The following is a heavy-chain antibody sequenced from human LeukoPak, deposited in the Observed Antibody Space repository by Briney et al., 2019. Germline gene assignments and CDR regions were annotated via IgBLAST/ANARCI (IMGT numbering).Heavy chain of an antibody. Sequence: RSGGSLRLSCAASGFTFSSYGMHWVRQAPGKGLEWVAFIRNDGSSEFYKDSVKGRFTISRDNSKNTLFLQMNSLRAEDTAVYYCAKGGDGYNYGSYFDYWGQGTLVTVSS. CDR3: AKGGDGYNYGSYFDY. CDR1: GFTFSSYG. V-gene: IGHV3-30*02. J-gene: IGHJ4*02. CDR2: IRNDGSSE. D-gene: IGHD5-24*01.